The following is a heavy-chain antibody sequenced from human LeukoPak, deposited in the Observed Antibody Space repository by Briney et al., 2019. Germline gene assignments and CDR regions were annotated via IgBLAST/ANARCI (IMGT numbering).Heavy chain of an antibody. J-gene: IGHJ4*02. V-gene: IGHV3-11*01. D-gene: IGHD1-26*01. CDR1: GFTFSDYY. CDR2: ISSSGSTI. Sequence: GGSLRHSCAASGFTFSDYYMSWIRQAPGKGLEWVSYISSSGSTIYYADSVKGRFTISRDNAKNSLYLQMNSLRAEDTAVYYSARDGSGSYPSYFDYWGQGTLVTVSS. CDR3: ARDGSGSYPSYFDY.